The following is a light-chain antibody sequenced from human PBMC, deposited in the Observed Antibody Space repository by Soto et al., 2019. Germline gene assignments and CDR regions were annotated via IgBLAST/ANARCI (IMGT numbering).Light chain of an antibody. CDR1: QSVSSTY. Sequence: EIVLTQSPGTLSLSPGERATLSCRASQSVSSTYLAWYQQNPGQAPRLLIYEAATRATGIPGRFSGSGSGTDFTLTISRLEPEDFAVYYCQQYVSSPWTFGQGTTVEIK. J-gene: IGKJ1*01. CDR2: EAA. V-gene: IGKV3-20*01. CDR3: QQYVSSPWT.